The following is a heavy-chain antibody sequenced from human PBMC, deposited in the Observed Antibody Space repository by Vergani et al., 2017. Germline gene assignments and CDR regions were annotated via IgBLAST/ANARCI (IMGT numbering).Heavy chain of an antibody. J-gene: IGHJ4*02. CDR3: ARDRGAAAAYFDY. CDR2: IYYSGST. D-gene: IGHD6-13*01. CDR1: GGSISSSSYY. V-gene: IGHV4-39*02. Sequence: QLQLQESGPGLVKPSETLSLTCTVSGGSISSSSYYWGWIRQPPGKGLEWIGSIYYSGSTYYNPSLKSRVTISVDTSKNQFSLKLSSVTAADTAVYYCARDRGAAAAYFDYWGQGTLVTVSS.